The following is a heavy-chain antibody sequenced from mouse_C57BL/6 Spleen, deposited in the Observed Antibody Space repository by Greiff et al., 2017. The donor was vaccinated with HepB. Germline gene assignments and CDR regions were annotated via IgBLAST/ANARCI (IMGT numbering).Heavy chain of an antibody. V-gene: IGHV5-9-1*02. CDR3: TREYGYDNYAMDY. CDR2: ISSGGDYI. CDR1: GFTFSSYA. D-gene: IGHD2-2*01. J-gene: IGHJ4*01. Sequence: DVKLQESGEGLVKPGGSLKLSCAASGFTFSSYAMSWVRQTPEKRLEWVAYISSGGDYIYYADTVKGRFTISRDNARNTRYLQMSSLKSEETAMYYCTREYGYDNYAMDYWGQGTSVTVSS.